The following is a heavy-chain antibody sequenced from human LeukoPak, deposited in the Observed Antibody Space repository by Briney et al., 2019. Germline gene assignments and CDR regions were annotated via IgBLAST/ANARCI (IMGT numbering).Heavy chain of an antibody. Sequence: RGSLRLSCAASGFTFSSYAVSWVRQAPGKGLEWVSGISASGGSTYYADSVKGRFTISRDNSKNTLYLQMNSLRAEDTAVYYCAKDKVGVSGAYWGQGTLVTVSS. D-gene: IGHD1-26*01. CDR3: AKDKVGVSGAY. CDR1: GFTFSSYA. J-gene: IGHJ4*02. V-gene: IGHV3-23*01. CDR2: ISASGGST.